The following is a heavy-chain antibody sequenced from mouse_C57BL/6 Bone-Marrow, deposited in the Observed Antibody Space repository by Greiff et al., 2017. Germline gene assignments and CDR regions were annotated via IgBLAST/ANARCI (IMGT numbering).Heavy chain of an antibody. V-gene: IGHV5-4*01. CDR3: ARYPEYDGYYTY. Sequence: EVHLVESGGGLVKPGGSLKLSCAASGFTFSSYAMSWVRQTPEKRLEWVATISDGGSYTYYPDNVKGRFTISRDNAKNNLYLQMSHLKSEDTAMYYCARYPEYDGYYTYWGQGTLVTVSA. J-gene: IGHJ3*01. CDR1: GFTFSSYA. CDR2: ISDGGSYT. D-gene: IGHD2-3*01.